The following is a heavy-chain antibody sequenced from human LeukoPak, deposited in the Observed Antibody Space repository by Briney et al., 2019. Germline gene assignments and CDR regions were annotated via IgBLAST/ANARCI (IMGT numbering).Heavy chain of an antibody. V-gene: IGHV5-51*01. CDR1: GYKFSSYW. D-gene: IGHD4-11*01. CDR3: ARHYSNYPRHFDY. CDR2: IYPGDSDT. J-gene: IGHJ4*02. Sequence: GESLKISCKGFGYKFSSYWIAWVRQMPGKGLEWMGIIYPGDSDTRYSPSFQGQVTISADKSISTAYLQWSSLKASDTAMYYCARHYSNYPRHFDYWGQGTLVTVSS.